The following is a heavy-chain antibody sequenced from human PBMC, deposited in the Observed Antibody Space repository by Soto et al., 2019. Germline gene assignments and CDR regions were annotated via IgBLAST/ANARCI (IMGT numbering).Heavy chain of an antibody. Sequence: PGESLKISCKGSGYSFTSYWISWMRQMPGKVLEWMGRIDPSDSYTNYSPSCQGHVTISADKSISTAYLQCSSLKASDTAMYYCARHGDILTGDAFDIWGQGTMVTVSS. CDR2: IDPSDSYT. D-gene: IGHD3-9*01. CDR1: GYSFTSYW. V-gene: IGHV5-10-1*01. J-gene: IGHJ3*02. CDR3: ARHGDILTGDAFDI.